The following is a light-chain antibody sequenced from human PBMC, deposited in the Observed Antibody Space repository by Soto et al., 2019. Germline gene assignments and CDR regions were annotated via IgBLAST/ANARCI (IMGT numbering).Light chain of an antibody. CDR1: QSISSSY. Sequence: EIVLTQSPGTLSLSPGKRATLSCRASQSISSSYLAWYQQRPGQAPRLLIYGASSRATGIPDRFSGSGSGTEFTLTISRLEPEDFVVYYCHQYGGSPGTLGQGTKVDIK. CDR3: HQYGGSPGT. V-gene: IGKV3-20*01. CDR2: GAS. J-gene: IGKJ1*01.